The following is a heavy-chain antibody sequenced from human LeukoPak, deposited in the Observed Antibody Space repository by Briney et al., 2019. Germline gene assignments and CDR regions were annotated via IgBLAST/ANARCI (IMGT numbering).Heavy chain of an antibody. CDR3: ARDRYSSSWAQLYNWFDP. CDR2: INHSGST. Sequence: PSETLSLTCAVYGGSFSGYYWSWIRQPPGKGLEWIGEINHSGSTNYNPSLESRVTISVDTSKNQFSLKLSSVTAADTAVYYCARDRYSSSWAQLYNWFDPWGQGTLVTVSS. V-gene: IGHV4-34*01. CDR1: GGSFSGYY. D-gene: IGHD6-13*01. J-gene: IGHJ5*02.